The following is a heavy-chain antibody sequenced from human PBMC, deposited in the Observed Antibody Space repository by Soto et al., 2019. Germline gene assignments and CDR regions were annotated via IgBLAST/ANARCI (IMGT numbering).Heavy chain of an antibody. CDR2: INPNSGGT. CDR1: GYTFTGYY. CDR3: ARDLLGSQYYDSSGYSPGAFDI. Sequence: ASVKVSCKASGYTFTGYYMHWVRQAPGQRLEWMGWINPNSGGTNYAQKFQGWVTMTRDTSISTAYMELSRLRSDDTAVYYCARDLLGSQYYDSSGYSPGAFDIWGQGTMVTVSS. J-gene: IGHJ3*02. D-gene: IGHD3-22*01. V-gene: IGHV1-2*04.